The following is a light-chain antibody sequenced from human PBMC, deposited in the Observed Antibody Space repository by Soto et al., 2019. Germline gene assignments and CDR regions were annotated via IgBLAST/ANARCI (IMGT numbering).Light chain of an antibody. CDR2: AAS. J-gene: IGKJ1*01. Sequence: DIQMTQSPSSLSASVGDRVTITCRASQGINNYLAWFQQKPGKAPESLIYAASTLQSGVPSKFSGSGSGTDFTLTISSLQPEDFATYYCQQYYTYPWTFGQGTKVEIK. CDR3: QQYYTYPWT. V-gene: IGKV1-16*02. CDR1: QGINNY.